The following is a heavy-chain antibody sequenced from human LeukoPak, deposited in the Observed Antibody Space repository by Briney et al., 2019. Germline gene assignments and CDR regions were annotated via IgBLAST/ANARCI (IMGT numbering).Heavy chain of an antibody. V-gene: IGHV1-46*01. D-gene: IGHD5-12*01. CDR2: INPSGGST. CDR3: ARAVGYAMDSC. CDR1: GGTFSSYA. Sequence: ASVKVSCKASGGTFSSYAISWVRQAPGQGLEWMGIINPSGGSTSYAQKFQGRVTMTRDTSTSTVYMELSSPRSEDTAVYYCARAVGYAMDSCWGQGTLVTVSS. J-gene: IGHJ4*02.